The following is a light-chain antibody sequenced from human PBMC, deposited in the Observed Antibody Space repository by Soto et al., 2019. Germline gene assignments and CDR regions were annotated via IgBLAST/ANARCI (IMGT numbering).Light chain of an antibody. J-gene: IGKJ3*01. V-gene: IGKV3-11*01. CDR3: QQRNGFT. Sequence: EIVLTQSPATLSLSPGERATLSCRASQSVSSYLAWYQQKPGQAPRLLIYDASNRATGIPARFSGSGSGTDFTLTISGLEPEDFAVYYCQQRNGFTFGPGTKVDIK. CDR2: DAS. CDR1: QSVSSY.